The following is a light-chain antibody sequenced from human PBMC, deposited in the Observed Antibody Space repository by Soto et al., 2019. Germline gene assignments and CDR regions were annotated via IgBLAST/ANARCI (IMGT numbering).Light chain of an antibody. CDR2: DAS. V-gene: IGKV1-5*01. Sequence: DIQMTQSPSTLSASVGDRVTITCRASQNIGDSLAWFQQKPGKAPKLLMYDASNLESGVPSRFSGSGSGTEFTLTITSLQPDDFATYFCQQYRGYWTFGQGTKVDIK. CDR1: QNIGDS. CDR3: QQYRGYWT. J-gene: IGKJ1*01.